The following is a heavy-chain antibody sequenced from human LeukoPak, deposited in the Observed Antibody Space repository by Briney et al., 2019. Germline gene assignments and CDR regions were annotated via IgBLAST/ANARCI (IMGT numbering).Heavy chain of an antibody. D-gene: IGHD2-15*01. CDR1: GFTVSSNY. CDR3: ARAEGGRYCSGGSCYGA. Sequence: PGGSLRLSCAASGFTVSSNYMSWVRQAPGKGLEWVSVIYSGGSTYYADSVKGRFTISRDNSKNTLYLQMNSLRAEDTAVYYCARAEGGRYCSGGSCYGAWGQGTLVTVSS. J-gene: IGHJ5*02. CDR2: IYSGGST. V-gene: IGHV3-66*02.